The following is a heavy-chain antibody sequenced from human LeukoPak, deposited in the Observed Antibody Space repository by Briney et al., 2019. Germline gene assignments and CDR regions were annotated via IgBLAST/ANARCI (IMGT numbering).Heavy chain of an antibody. CDR1: GFSLSTSGMC. J-gene: IGHJ5*02. Sequence: ESGPALVKPTQTLTLTCTLSGFSLSTSGMCVSWIRQPPGKALEWLARIDWDDDKYYSTSLKTRLTISKDTSKNQVVLTMTNMDPVDTATYYCARIVMGKNWFDPWGQGTLVTVSS. V-gene: IGHV2-70*11. CDR3: ARIVMGKNWFDP. CDR2: IDWDDDK. D-gene: IGHD3-16*01.